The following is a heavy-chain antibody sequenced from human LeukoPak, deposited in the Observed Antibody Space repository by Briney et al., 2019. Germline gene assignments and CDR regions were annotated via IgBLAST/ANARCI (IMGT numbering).Heavy chain of an antibody. CDR2: IYYSGST. V-gene: IGHV4-59*01. D-gene: IGHD6-13*01. CDR3: ARVAAAYDWYFDL. Sequence: SETLSLTCTVSGGSIGSYYWSWIRQPPGKGLEWIGYIYYSGSTNYNPSLKSRVTISVDTSKNQFSLKLSSVTAADTAVYYCARVAAAYDWYFDLWGRGTLVTVSS. CDR1: GGSIGSYY. J-gene: IGHJ2*01.